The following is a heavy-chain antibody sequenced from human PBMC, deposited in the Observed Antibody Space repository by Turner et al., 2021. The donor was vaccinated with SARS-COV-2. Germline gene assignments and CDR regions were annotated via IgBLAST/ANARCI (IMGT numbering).Heavy chain of an antibody. Sequence: QVQLVESGGGVVQPGRSLRLSCAASGFTFSSYGMHWVRQAPGKGLEWVAIISYDGNNKYYADSVKGRFTISRDNSKNTLYLQMNSLRAEDTAVYYCARNLVLCSVDCYSFDYWGQGTLVTVSS. J-gene: IGHJ4*02. CDR1: GFTFSSYG. D-gene: IGHD2-21*01. V-gene: IGHV3-33*05. CDR3: ARNLVLCSVDCYSFDY. CDR2: ISYDGNNK.